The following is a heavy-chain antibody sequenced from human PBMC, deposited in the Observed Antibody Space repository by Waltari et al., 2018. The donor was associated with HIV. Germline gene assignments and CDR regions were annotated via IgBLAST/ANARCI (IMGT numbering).Heavy chain of an antibody. V-gene: IGHV3-48*02. J-gene: IGHJ4*01. CDR2: ISSSSRRI. CDR1: GLSFSGYS. Sequence: EVQLVESGGDLVQPGGSLRLSCATSGLSFSGYSMNWVRQAPGEGLEWISDISSSSRRIYYADSVKGRFTISRDNDKNSLYLLMNSLRDEDTAVYYCVAAGDYWGHGTLVTVSP. CDR3: VAAGDY.